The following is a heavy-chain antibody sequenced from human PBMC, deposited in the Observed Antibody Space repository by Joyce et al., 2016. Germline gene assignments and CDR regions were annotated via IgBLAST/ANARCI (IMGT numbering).Heavy chain of an antibody. CDR2: ITAGNGNT. V-gene: IGHV1-3*01. D-gene: IGHD3-10*01. Sequence: QVQLVQSGAEVKKPGASVKFSCKAFGYTFTNYAIHWVRQAPGQRLAWMGWITAGNGNTKDSEKGQRRFTITRDTSASTAYMELSNLRDEDTGVYYCVRDRAVDQDVWGQGTTVTVSS. CDR3: VRDRAVDQDV. J-gene: IGHJ6*02. CDR1: GYTFTNYA.